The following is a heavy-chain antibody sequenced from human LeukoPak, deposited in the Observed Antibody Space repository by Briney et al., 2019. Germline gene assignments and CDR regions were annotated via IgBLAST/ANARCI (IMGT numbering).Heavy chain of an antibody. CDR1: GVTLRASA. CDR3: ARDWIVGSPDFFDY. D-gene: IGHD1-26*01. CDR2: IGSDGTTK. J-gene: IGHJ4*02. V-gene: IGHV3-30-3*01. Sequence: PGGSLRLSCAVSGVTLRASAFHWVRQPPGKTLDWLTVIGSDGTTKLYTDSVKGRFTISRDISKNTLSLEMNSLRVEDTAVYYCARDWIVGSPDFFDYWGQGTLVTVSP.